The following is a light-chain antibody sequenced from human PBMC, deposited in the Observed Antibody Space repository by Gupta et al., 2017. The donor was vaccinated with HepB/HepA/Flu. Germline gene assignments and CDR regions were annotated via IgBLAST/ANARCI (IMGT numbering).Light chain of an antibody. CDR3: CSYAGSSVVV. J-gene: IGLJ2*01. CDR1: SSDVGGYNL. V-gene: IGLV2-23*02. Sequence: QSALTQPASGPGSPGQSITISCTGTSSDVGGYNLVSWYQQRQGKAPKLMIYEVSKRPSGVSNRFSGSKSGNTASLTISGLQAEDEADYYCCSYAGSSVVVFGGGTKLTVL. CDR2: EVS.